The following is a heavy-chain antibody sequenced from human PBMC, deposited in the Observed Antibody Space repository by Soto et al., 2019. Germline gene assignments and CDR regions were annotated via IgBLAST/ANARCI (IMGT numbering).Heavy chain of an antibody. Sequence: QVQLQESGPGLVKPSQTLSLTCTVSGGSISSGGYYWSWIRQHPGKGLEWIGYIYYSGSTYYNPSLKSRVNISVDTSKNQFSLKLSSVTAADTAVYYCARDRGPHAGDWNYLPENWFDPWGQGTLVTVSS. CDR1: GGSISSGGYY. CDR3: ARDRGPHAGDWNYLPENWFDP. J-gene: IGHJ5*02. CDR2: IYYSGST. V-gene: IGHV4-31*03. D-gene: IGHD1-7*01.